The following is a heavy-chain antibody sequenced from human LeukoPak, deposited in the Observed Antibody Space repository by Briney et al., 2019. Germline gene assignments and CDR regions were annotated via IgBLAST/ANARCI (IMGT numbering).Heavy chain of an antibody. J-gene: IGHJ4*02. D-gene: IGHD2-2*01. CDR2: ISAYNGNT. CDR3: AREPGYCSSTSCYRYFDY. CDR1: GYTFTSYG. V-gene: IGHV1-18*04. Sequence: ASVKVSCKASGYTFTSYGISWVRQAPGQGLEWMGWISAYNGNTYYAQKLQGRVTMTTDTSTSTAYMELRSLRSDDTAVYYCAREPGYCSSTSCYRYFDYWGQGTLVTVSS.